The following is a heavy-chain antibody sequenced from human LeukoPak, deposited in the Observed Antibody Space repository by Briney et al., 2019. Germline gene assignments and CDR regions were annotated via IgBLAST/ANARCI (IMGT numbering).Heavy chain of an antibody. CDR2: IYYSGST. V-gene: IGHV4-39*07. J-gene: IGHJ4*02. CDR3: ARGRGIVVVVAAEFDY. CDR1: GGSISSSSYY. Sequence: SETLSLTCTVSGGSISSSSYYWGWIRQPPGKGLEWIGSIYYSGSTYYNPSLKSRVTISVDTSKNQFSLKLSSVTAADTAVYYCARGRGIVVVVAAEFDYWGQGTLVTVSS. D-gene: IGHD2-15*01.